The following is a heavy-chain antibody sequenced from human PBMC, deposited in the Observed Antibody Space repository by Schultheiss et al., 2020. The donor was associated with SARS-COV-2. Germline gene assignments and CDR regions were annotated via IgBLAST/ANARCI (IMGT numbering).Heavy chain of an antibody. CDR3: ARDTSGCNDY. Sequence: GGSLRLSCAASGFTFDDYAMHWVRQAPGKGLEWVSGISWNSGSIGYADSVKGRFTISRDNAKNSLYLQMNSLRAEDTAVYYCARDTSGCNDYWGQGTLVTVS. CDR1: GFTFDDYA. V-gene: IGHV3-9*01. CDR2: ISWNSGSI. D-gene: IGHD6-19*01. J-gene: IGHJ4*02.